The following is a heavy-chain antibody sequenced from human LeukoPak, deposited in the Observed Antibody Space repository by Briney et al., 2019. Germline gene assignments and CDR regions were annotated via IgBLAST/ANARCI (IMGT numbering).Heavy chain of an antibody. D-gene: IGHD3-22*01. J-gene: IGHJ4*02. CDR1: GFTFSSYA. Sequence: GSLRLSCAASGFTFSSYAMSWVRQAPGKGLEWVSAISGSGGSTYYADSVKGRFTISRDNSKNTLYLQMNSLRAEDTAVYYCAKKGYYDSSGYPAEFDYWGQGTLVTVSS. CDR3: AKKGYYDSSGYPAEFDY. V-gene: IGHV3-23*01. CDR2: ISGSGGST.